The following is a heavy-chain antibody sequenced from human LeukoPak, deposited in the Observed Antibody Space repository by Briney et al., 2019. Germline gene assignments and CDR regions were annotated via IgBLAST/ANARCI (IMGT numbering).Heavy chain of an antibody. Sequence: GGSLRLSCAASGFTFSSYGMHWVRQAPGKGLEWVAVIWYDGSNKYYADSVKGRFTISRDNSKNTLYLQMNSLRAEDTAVYYCANDAGYSSGWYDYWGQGTLVTVSS. CDR1: GFTFSSYG. J-gene: IGHJ4*02. D-gene: IGHD6-19*01. CDR2: IWYDGSNK. V-gene: IGHV3-33*06. CDR3: ANDAGYSSGWYDY.